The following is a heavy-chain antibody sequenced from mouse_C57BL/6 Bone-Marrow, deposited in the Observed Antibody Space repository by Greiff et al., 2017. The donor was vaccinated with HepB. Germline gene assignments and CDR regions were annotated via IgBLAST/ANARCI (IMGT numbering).Heavy chain of an antibody. J-gene: IGHJ2*01. CDR2: IHPNSGST. V-gene: IGHV1-64*01. Sequence: VQLQQPGAELVKPGASVKLSCKASGYTFTSYWMHWVKQRPGQGLEWIGMIHPNSGSTNYNEKFKSKATLTVDKSSSTAYMRLTSLTSEDSAVYYGTRRGSDNYALYYWGQGTTLTVSS. CDR1: GYTFTSYW. D-gene: IGHD2-12*01. CDR3: TRRGSDNYALYY.